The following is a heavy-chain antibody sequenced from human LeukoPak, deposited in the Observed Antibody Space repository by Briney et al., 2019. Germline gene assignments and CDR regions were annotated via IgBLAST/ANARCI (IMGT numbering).Heavy chain of an antibody. Sequence: GGSLRLSCAASGFTFSNYGMHWVRQAPGKGLEWVAFIRYDGSNKYYADFVKGRFTISRDNSKNTQYLQMNSLRAEDTAVYYCAITIRGLEYFQHWGQGTLVTVSS. CDR2: IRYDGSNK. V-gene: IGHV3-30*02. D-gene: IGHD3-10*01. CDR1: GFTFSNYG. J-gene: IGHJ1*01. CDR3: AITIRGLEYFQH.